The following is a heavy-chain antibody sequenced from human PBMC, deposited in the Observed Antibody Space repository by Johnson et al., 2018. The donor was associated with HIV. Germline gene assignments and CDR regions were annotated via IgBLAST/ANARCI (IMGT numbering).Heavy chain of an antibody. V-gene: IGHV3-23*04. CDR1: GFTFRSYA. Sequence: VQLVESGGGLVQPGGSLRLSCAASGFTFRSYAMSWVRQAPGKGLEWVSAISGSGGSTYYADSVKGRFTIPRDNSKNPLYLQMNSLRDDDTAVYYCPKDRRELTPDAFDIWCQGTMVTVSS. J-gene: IGHJ3*02. CDR3: PKDRRELTPDAFDI. D-gene: IGHD1-26*01. CDR2: ISGSGGST.